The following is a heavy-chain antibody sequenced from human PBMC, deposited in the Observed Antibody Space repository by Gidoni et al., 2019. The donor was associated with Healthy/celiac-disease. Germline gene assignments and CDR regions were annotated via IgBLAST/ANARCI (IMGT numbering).Heavy chain of an antibody. D-gene: IGHD6-13*01. V-gene: IGHV1-69*02. CDR1: GGTFISYP. CDR2: IIPILGIA. Sequence: QVQLVQSVAEVKTPGSSVKVSCKASGGTFISYPISWVRQAPGQGLEWMGRIIPILGIANYAQKFQGRVTITADKSTSTAYMELSSLRSEDTAVYYCATRSGGYSSSNLNWFDPWGQGTLVTVSS. J-gene: IGHJ5*02. CDR3: ATRSGGYSSSNLNWFDP.